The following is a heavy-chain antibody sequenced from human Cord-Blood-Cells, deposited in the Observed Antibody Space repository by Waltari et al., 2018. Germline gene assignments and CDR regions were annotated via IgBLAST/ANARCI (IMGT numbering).Heavy chain of an antibody. CDR2: ISSSSYI. CDR1: GFTFSSYS. Sequence: EVQLVESGGGLVKPGGSLRLSCAASGFTFSSYSMNWVRQAPGKGLEWVSSISSSSYIYYADSVKGRFTISRDNAKNSLYLQMNSLRAEDTAVYYCARGDSSSTEYFQHWGQGTLVTVSS. CDR3: ARGDSSSTEYFQH. V-gene: IGHV3-21*01. D-gene: IGHD6-6*01. J-gene: IGHJ1*01.